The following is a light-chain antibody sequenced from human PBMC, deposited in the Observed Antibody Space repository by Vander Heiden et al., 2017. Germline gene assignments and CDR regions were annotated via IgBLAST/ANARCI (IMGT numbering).Light chain of an antibody. Sequence: GQRVTISCSGSNSNIGNDDVDWYQQHPGTTPKLLVYRKNQRPSGVPDRFSGSKSGTSASLAIGGLRSEDEADYYCAAWDDSLSGRVFGTGTKVTVL. CDR3: AAWDDSLSGRV. J-gene: IGLJ1*01. CDR2: RKN. V-gene: IGLV1-47*01. CDR1: NSNIGNDD.